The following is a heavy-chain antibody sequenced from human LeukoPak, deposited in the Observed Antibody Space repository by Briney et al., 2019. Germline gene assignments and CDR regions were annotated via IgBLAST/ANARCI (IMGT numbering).Heavy chain of an antibody. V-gene: IGHV4-34*01. Sequence: SETLSPTCAVYGGSFSGYYWSWIRQPPGKGLEWIGEINHSGSTNYNPSLKSRVTISVDTSKNQFSLKLSSVTAADTAVYYCARALMSSIAARSVDYWGQGTLVTVSS. D-gene: IGHD6-6*01. CDR1: GGSFSGYY. CDR2: INHSGST. CDR3: ARALMSSIAARSVDY. J-gene: IGHJ4*02.